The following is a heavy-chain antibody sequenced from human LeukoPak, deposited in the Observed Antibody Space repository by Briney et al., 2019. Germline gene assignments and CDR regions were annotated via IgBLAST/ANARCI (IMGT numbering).Heavy chain of an antibody. D-gene: IGHD3-22*01. Sequence: PGGSLRLSCAASGFTFSSYGMHWVRQAPGKGLEWVAVISYDGSNKYYADSVKGRFTISRDNSKNTLYLQMNSLRAEDTAVYYCAKDTVSYYYDSSCYHCPLVFDPWGQGTLVTVSS. J-gene: IGHJ5*02. V-gene: IGHV3-30*18. CDR1: GFTFSSYG. CDR3: AKDTVSYYYDSSCYHCPLVFDP. CDR2: ISYDGSNK.